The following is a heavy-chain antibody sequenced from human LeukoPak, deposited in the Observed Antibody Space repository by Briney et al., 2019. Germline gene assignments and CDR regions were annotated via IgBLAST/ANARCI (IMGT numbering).Heavy chain of an antibody. V-gene: IGHV4-34*01. J-gene: IGHJ4*02. CDR1: GGSFSGYY. Sequence: PSETLSLTCAVYGGSFSGYYWSWIRQPPGKGLEWIGEINHSGSNNYNPSLKSRVTISVDTSKNQFSLKLSSVTAADTAVYYCARGPPTGGFDYWGQGTLVTVSS. CDR3: ARGPPTGGFDY. CDR2: INHSGSN. D-gene: IGHD7-27*01.